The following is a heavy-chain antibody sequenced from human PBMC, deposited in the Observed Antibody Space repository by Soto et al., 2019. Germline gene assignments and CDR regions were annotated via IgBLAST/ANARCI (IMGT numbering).Heavy chain of an antibody. Sequence: GWSLRLSCAASGFTFSSYDMSWVRHTPGKGLEWVSAISGSGGTTYADSVKGRFTISRDNSKNTLYLQMNTLRAEDTALYYCAKVGPPHWNFDLWGRGTLVTVCS. CDR3: AKVGPPHWNFDL. J-gene: IGHJ2*01. CDR2: ISGSGGTT. V-gene: IGHV3-23*01. CDR1: GFTFSSYD.